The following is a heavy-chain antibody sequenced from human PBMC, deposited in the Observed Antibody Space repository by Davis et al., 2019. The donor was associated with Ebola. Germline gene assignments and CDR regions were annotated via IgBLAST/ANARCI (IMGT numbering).Heavy chain of an antibody. J-gene: IGHJ6*02. V-gene: IGHV1-69*04. CDR3: AREQLVVVVAATESYYYYGMDV. CDR2: IIPILGIA. D-gene: IGHD2-15*01. Sequence: SVKVSCKASGGTFSSYAISWVRQAPGQGLEWMGRIIPILGIANYAQKFQGRVTITADKSTSTVYMELSSLRSEDTAVYYCAREQLVVVVAATESYYYYGMDVWGQGTTVTVSS. CDR1: GGTFSSYA.